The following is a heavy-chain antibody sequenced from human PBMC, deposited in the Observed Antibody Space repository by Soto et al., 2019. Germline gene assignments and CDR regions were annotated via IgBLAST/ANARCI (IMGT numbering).Heavy chain of an antibody. CDR2: ISYDGSTK. Sequence: QVQLVESGGGVVQPGGSLRLSCAASGFTFSNYGMHWVRQAPGKGLEWVAIISYDGSTKYYADSVKGRFTISRDNSKNTLYLQMNSLRAEDTAVYYCAKDKLRGVYNGMDVWGQGTTVTLSS. D-gene: IGHD3-16*01. CDR1: GFTFSNYG. CDR3: AKDKLRGVYNGMDV. J-gene: IGHJ6*02. V-gene: IGHV3-30*18.